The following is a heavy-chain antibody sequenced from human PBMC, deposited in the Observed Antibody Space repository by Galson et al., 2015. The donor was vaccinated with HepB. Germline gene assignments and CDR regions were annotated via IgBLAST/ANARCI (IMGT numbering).Heavy chain of an antibody. D-gene: IGHD3-22*01. CDR2: INHSGST. CDR1: GGSFRGYY. Sequence: LSLTCAVYGGSFRGYYWSWIRQPPGQGLEWIGEINHSGSTNYNPSLKSRVTISVDTSKIQFSLKMSSVTAADTAVYYCARVIRGYYDSSGYHSNWFDPWGQGTLVTVSS. CDR3: ARVIRGYYDSSGYHSNWFDP. J-gene: IGHJ5*02. V-gene: IGHV4-34*01.